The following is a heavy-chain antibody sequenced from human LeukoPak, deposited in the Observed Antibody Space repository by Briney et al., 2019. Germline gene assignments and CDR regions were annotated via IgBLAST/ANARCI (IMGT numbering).Heavy chain of an antibody. CDR2: TSWNSGSI. J-gene: IGHJ3*01. CDR3: AKDQYSASWYVANAFDA. V-gene: IGHV3-9*01. CDR1: GFTFDDFA. Sequence: PGGSLRLSCAASGFTFDDFAMHWVRQVPGKGLEWVSGTSWNSGSIGYADSVKGRFTISRDNAKNSLYLQMNSLRPEDTALYYCAKDQYSASWYVANAFDAWGQGTMVTVSS. D-gene: IGHD6-13*01.